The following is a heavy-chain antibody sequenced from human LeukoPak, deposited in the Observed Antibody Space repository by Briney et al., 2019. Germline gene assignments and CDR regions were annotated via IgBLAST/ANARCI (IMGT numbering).Heavy chain of an antibody. CDR3: ARDSATIGVYWYFDL. Sequence: PGRSLRLSCAASGLTFSSYSMNWLRQAPGKGLEWVSYISPSSSTVYYADSVKGRFTISRDNAKNSLYLEMNSLRDEDTAVYYCARDSATIGVYWYFDLWGRGTLVIVSS. D-gene: IGHD5-12*01. J-gene: IGHJ2*01. CDR1: GLTFSSYS. CDR2: ISPSSSTV. V-gene: IGHV3-48*02.